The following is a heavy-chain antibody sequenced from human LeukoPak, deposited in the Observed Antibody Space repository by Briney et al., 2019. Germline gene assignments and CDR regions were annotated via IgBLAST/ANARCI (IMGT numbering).Heavy chain of an antibody. CDR1: GYTFTNYA. V-gene: IGHV7-4-1*02. CDR2: INTNTGNP. Sequence: GASVKVSCKASGYTFTNYAMNWVRQAPGQGLEWMGSINTNTGNPTYAQGFTGRFVFSLDASGSTAYLQISSLKAEYTAVYYCARGYSYASPSEAYYFDYWGQGTLVTVSS. J-gene: IGHJ4*02. CDR3: ARGYSYASPSEAYYFDY. D-gene: IGHD5-18*01.